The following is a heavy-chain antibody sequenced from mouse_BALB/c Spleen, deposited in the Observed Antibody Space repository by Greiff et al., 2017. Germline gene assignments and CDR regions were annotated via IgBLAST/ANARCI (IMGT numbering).Heavy chain of an antibody. CDR2: ISNGGGST. V-gene: IGHV5-12-2*01. Sequence: EVHLVESGGGLVQPGGSLKLSCAASGFTFSSYTMSWVRQTPEKRLEWVAYISNGGGSTYYPDTVKGRFTISRDNAKNTLYLQMSSLKSEDTAMYYCARGPIYYEDYYAMDYWGQGTSVTVSS. D-gene: IGHD1-1*01. CDR3: ARGPIYYEDYYAMDY. J-gene: IGHJ4*01. CDR1: GFTFSSYT.